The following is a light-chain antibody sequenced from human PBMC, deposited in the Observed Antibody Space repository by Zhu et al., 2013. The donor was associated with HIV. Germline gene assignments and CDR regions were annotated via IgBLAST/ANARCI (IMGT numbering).Light chain of an antibody. CDR2: GAS. V-gene: IGKV3-20*01. CDR1: QSVSSGY. Sequence: EIVLTQSPGTLSLSPGERATLSCRASQSVSSGYLAWYQQKPGQAPRLLMYGASSRATGIPDRFSGSGSGTDFSLTISRVEPEDFAVYYCQQYGRSPLTFGGGTTVEIK. J-gene: IGKJ4*01. CDR3: QQYGRSPLT.